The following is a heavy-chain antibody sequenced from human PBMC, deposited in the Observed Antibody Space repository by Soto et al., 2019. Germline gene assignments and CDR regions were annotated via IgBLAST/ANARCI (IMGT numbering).Heavy chain of an antibody. J-gene: IGHJ6*02. CDR2: INHSGST. CDR3: ARGYSSSWYYYYGMDV. Sequence: SETLSLTCAVYGGSFSGYYWSWIRQPPRKGLEWIGEINHSGSTNYNPSLRSRVTISVDTSKNQFSLKLSSVTAADTAVYYCARGYSSSWYYYYGMDVWGQGPTVTVSS. D-gene: IGHD6-13*01. CDR1: GGSFSGYY. V-gene: IGHV4-34*01.